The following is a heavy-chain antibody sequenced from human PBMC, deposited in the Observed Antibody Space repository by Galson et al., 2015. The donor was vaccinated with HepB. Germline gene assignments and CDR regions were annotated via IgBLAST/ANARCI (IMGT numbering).Heavy chain of an antibody. CDR2: IIPLYGTV. J-gene: IGHJ5*02. CDR3: ALNIVTLLNYFDP. D-gene: IGHD2/OR15-2a*01. Sequence: SVKVSCKASGDTFKTYAISWVRQAPGQGLEWVGGIIPLYGTVNYAQKFQDRVIITADKSTSTVYLELNSLGSEDTAVYYCALNIVTLLNYFDPWGQGTLVTVSS. CDR1: GDTFKTYA. V-gene: IGHV1-69*06.